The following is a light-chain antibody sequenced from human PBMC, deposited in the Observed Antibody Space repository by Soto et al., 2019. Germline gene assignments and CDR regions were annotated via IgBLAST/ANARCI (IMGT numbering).Light chain of an antibody. CDR3: QQYNDRPPLT. CDR2: GSF. Sequence: IVMMQSAAILCVSPWERGAIYCRVSQSISSNVAWYQQKPGQAPRLLIVGSFARATGIPARFSGSGSGSEFTLTISGLQSEDFAVYYCQQYNDRPPLTFGQGTRLEIK. CDR1: QSISSN. J-gene: IGKJ5*01. V-gene: IGKV3-15*01.